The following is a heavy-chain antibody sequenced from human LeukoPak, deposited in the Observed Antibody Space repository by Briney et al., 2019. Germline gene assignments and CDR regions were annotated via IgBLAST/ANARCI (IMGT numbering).Heavy chain of an antibody. J-gene: IGHJ4*02. Sequence: GGSLRLSCAASGFTFSSYSMNWVRQAPGKGLEWVSAISGSGGSTYYADSVKGRFTISRDNSKNTLYLQMNSLRAEDTAVYYCAKAVTMIVVVIDFDYWGQGTLVTVSS. V-gene: IGHV3-23*01. CDR1: GFTFSSYS. D-gene: IGHD3-22*01. CDR2: ISGSGGST. CDR3: AKAVTMIVVVIDFDY.